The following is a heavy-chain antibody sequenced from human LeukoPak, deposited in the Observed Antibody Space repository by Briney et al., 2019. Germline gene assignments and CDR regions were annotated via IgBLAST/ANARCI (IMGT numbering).Heavy chain of an antibody. D-gene: IGHD3-22*01. Sequence: GGSLRLSCAASGFTFSSYGMHWVRQAPGKGLEWVAFIRYDGSNKYYADSVKGRFTISRDNSKNTLYLQMNSLRAEDTALYYCAREDYYDSSGFKTRARAFDIWGQGTMVTVSS. CDR3: AREDYYDSSGFKTRARAFDI. CDR1: GFTFSSYG. J-gene: IGHJ3*02. V-gene: IGHV3-30*02. CDR2: IRYDGSNK.